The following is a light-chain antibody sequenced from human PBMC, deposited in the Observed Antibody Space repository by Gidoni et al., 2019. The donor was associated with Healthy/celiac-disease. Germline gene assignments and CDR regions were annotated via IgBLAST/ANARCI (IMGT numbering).Light chain of an antibody. V-gene: IGLV1-47*01. J-gene: IGLJ3*02. Sequence: QSVLTQPPSASGTPGQRVTISCSGSSSNIGSNYVYWYQQLPVTAPKLLIYRNIQRPSGVPDRFSGSKSGTSASLAISGLRSEDEADYYCAAWDDSLSGRVFGGGTKLTVL. CDR2: RNI. CDR3: AAWDDSLSGRV. CDR1: SSNIGSNY.